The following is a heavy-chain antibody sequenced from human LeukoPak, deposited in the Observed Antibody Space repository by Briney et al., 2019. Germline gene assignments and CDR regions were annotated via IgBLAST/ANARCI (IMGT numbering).Heavy chain of an antibody. D-gene: IGHD3-16*02. CDR3: ARGASHYDYVWGSYRHRPLDY. Sequence: ASVTVSCKASGYTFIGDYMHWVRQAPGQGREWMGWINPNSGGTNYAQKFQGRVTMTRDTSISTAYMELSRLRSDDTAVYYCARGASHYDYVWGSYRHRPLDYWGQGTLVTVSS. CDR2: INPNSGGT. CDR1: GYTFIGDY. J-gene: IGHJ4*02. V-gene: IGHV1-2*02.